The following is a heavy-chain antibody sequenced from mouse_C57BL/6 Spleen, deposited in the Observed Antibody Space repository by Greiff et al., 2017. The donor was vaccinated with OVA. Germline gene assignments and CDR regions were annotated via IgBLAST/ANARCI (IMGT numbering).Heavy chain of an antibody. CDR2: ISYDGSN. D-gene: IGHD1-1*01. V-gene: IGHV3-6*01. CDR3: AREDSSPYYYAMDY. CDR1: GYSITSGYY. J-gene: IGHJ4*01. Sequence: EVQRVESGPGLVKPSQSLSLTCSVTGYSITSGYYWNWIRQFPGNKLEWMGYISYDGSNNYNPSLKNRISITRDTSKNQFFLKLNSVTTEDTATYYCAREDSSPYYYAMDYWGQGTSVTVSS.